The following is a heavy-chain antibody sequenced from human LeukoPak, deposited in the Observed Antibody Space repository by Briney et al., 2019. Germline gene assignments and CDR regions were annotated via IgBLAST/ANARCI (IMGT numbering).Heavy chain of an antibody. J-gene: IGHJ4*02. Sequence: GGSLRLSCAASGLTFSTYEMNWVRQAPGKGLEWVAHITSSGTTMYYADSVKGRFSISRDNAKNSLYLQVNSLRAEDTAVYYCARKRSGYCFDYWGQGALVTVSS. V-gene: IGHV3-48*03. CDR1: GLTFSTYE. D-gene: IGHD3-3*01. CDR2: ITSSGTTM. CDR3: ARKRSGYCFDY.